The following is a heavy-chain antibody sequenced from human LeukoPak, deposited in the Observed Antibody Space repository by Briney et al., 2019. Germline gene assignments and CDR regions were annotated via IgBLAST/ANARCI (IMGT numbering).Heavy chain of an antibody. V-gene: IGHV4-39*07. CDR3: ARLRGSWFGVTRQTYNWFDP. CDR1: GGSISSSSYY. J-gene: IGHJ5*02. CDR2: IYYSGST. D-gene: IGHD3-10*01. Sequence: SETLSLTCTVSGGSISSSSYYWGWIRQPPGKGLEWIGSIYYSGSTYYNPSLKSRVTISVDTSKNQFSLKLSSVTAADTAVYYCARLRGSWFGVTRQTYNWFDPWGQGTLVTVSS.